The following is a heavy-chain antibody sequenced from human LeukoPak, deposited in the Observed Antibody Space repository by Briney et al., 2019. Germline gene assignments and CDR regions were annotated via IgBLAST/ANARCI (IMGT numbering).Heavy chain of an antibody. CDR2: INPNSGGT. CDR1: GYTFSGYY. J-gene: IGHJ4*02. V-gene: IGHV1-2*02. D-gene: IGHD3-22*01. Sequence: ASVKVSCKASGYTFSGYYMHWVRQAPGQGLEWVGWINPNSGGTNYAQKFQGRVTMTRDTSISTAYMELSRLLSGDTAVYYCARDRPYDSSGYYYGAVGYFDYWGQGTLVTVSS. CDR3: ARDRPYDSSGYYYGAVGYFDY.